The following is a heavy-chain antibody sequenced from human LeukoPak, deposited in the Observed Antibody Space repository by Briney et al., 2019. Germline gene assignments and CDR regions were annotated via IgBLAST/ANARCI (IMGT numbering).Heavy chain of an antibody. Sequence: GGSLRLSCAASGFTFSSYAMSWVRQAPGKGLEWVSVISGSSLSAYYADSVKGRFTISRDNSKNTLYLQMNSLRVEDPAVYYSAKDACTDGVCYTSSYYGMDFWRVGTTVTVSS. D-gene: IGHD2-8*01. CDR2: ISGSSLSA. J-gene: IGHJ6*02. CDR1: GFTFSSYA. V-gene: IGHV3-23*01. CDR3: AKDACTDGVCYTSSYYGMDF.